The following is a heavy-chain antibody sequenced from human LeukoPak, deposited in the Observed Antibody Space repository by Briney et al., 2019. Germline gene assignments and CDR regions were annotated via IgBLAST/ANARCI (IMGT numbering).Heavy chain of an antibody. Sequence: GGSLRLSCVISGFTVSNNYMSWVRQAPGKGLERVTLMYSGGDTFYADSVKGRFTISRDTSKNTVYLQMKNLRPEDTAMYYCARDGGSYQVGSFDYWGQGTMVTVSS. CDR1: GFTVSNNY. CDR3: ARDGGSYQVGSFDY. D-gene: IGHD1-26*01. V-gene: IGHV3-53*01. J-gene: IGHJ3*01. CDR2: MYSGGDT.